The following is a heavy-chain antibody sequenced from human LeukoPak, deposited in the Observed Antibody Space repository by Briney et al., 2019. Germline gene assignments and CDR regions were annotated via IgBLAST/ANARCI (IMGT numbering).Heavy chain of an antibody. D-gene: IGHD3-10*01. V-gene: IGHV3-23*01. CDR1: DFSFITYA. CDR2: ISSSGGST. CDR3: AKDLVTGSLDY. Sequence: GGSLRLSCAASDFSFITYAMSWVRQAPGKGLEWVSSISSSGGSTYYADSVRGRFTISRDNSKNTLYLQMNSLRAEDTAIYYCAKDLVTGSLDYWGQGTLVTVSS. J-gene: IGHJ4*02.